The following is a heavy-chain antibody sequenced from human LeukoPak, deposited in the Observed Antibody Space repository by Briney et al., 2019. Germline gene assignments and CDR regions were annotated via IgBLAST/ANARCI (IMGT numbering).Heavy chain of an antibody. J-gene: IGHJ4*02. V-gene: IGHV4-39*01. CDR2: IYYSGST. D-gene: IGHD3-10*01. Sequence: SETLSLTCTVAGGSISSSSYYWGWIRQPPGKGLEWIGSIYYSGSTYYNPSLKSRVSISVDTSKNQFSLKLSSVTAADTAVYYCARLKSVLLWFGELLSYYFDYWGQGTLVTVSS. CDR1: GGSISSSSYY. CDR3: ARLKSVLLWFGELLSYYFDY.